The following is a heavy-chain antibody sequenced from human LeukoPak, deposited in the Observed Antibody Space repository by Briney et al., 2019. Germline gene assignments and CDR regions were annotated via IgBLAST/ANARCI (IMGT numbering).Heavy chain of an antibody. Sequence: PGGSLRLSCAASGFTFSSYAMSWVRQAPGKGLEWVSAISGSGGSTYYADSVKGRFTISRDNSKNTLYLQMNSLRAEDTAVYYCARDQFHSLTGYPSASPFDYWGQGTLVTVSS. CDR3: ARDQFHSLTGYPSASPFDY. J-gene: IGHJ4*02. CDR1: GFTFSSYA. CDR2: ISGSGGST. D-gene: IGHD3-9*01. V-gene: IGHV3-23*01.